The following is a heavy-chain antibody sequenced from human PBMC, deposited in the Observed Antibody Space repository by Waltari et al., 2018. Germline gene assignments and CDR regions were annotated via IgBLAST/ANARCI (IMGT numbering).Heavy chain of an antibody. CDR3: AHSYFEIWTGPFDY. V-gene: IGHV2-5*01. CDR2: IYWHDDK. J-gene: IGHJ4*02. CDR1: GFSLSTSGES. D-gene: IGHD3-9*01. Sequence: QITLKESGPTLVKPTQTLTLTCTFSGFSLSTSGESVGWIRQPPGKALEWLALIYWHDDKRYSPSLRSRLTIRKDTSKNQVVLTMTNMDPVDTATYYCAHSYFEIWTGPFDYLGQGTLVTVSS.